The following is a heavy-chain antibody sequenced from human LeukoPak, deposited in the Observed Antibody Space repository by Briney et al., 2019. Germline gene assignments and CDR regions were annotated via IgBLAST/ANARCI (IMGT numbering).Heavy chain of an antibody. D-gene: IGHD3-22*01. CDR3: AREGYYDSSGYSIDI. V-gene: IGHV4-59*01. CDR2: IYYSGST. Sequence: SETLSLTCTVSGGSISSYYRGWVRQPPGEGLEWIGYIYYSGSTNYNPSLKSRVTISVDTSKNQFSLKLSSVTAADTAVYYCAREGYYDSSGYSIDIWGQGTMVTVSS. J-gene: IGHJ3*02. CDR1: GGSISSYY.